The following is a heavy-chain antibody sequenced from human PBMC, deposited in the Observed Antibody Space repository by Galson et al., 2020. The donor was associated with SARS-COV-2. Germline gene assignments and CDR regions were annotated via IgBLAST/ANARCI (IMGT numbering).Heavy chain of an antibody. CDR3: AHIAGYFDWMRGVFHK. CDR2: IYWDDDK. J-gene: IGHJ4*02. V-gene: IGHV2-5*02. D-gene: IGHD3-9*01. Sequence: VSGPTLVKPSQTLTLTCTFSGFSLTTNGVGVGWIRQPPGKALEWLALIYWDDDKDYSPSLQSRLTITKDTSKNQVVLTMTNMDPVDTGKYYCAHIAGYFDWMRGVFHKWGLGTLVTVSS. CDR1: GFSLTTNGVG.